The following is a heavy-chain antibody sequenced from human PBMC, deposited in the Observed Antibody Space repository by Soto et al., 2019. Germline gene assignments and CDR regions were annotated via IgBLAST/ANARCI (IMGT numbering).Heavy chain of an antibody. Sequence: SETLSLTCTVSGDSISSGDYYWSWIRQPPGKSLEWIGYIYYSGSTYYNPSLKSRVTISVDTSKNQFSLKLSSVTAADTAVYYCARDPENYYDSSGYIRYGMDVWGQGTTVTVSS. D-gene: IGHD3-22*01. CDR2: IYYSGST. CDR3: ARDPENYYDSSGYIRYGMDV. J-gene: IGHJ6*02. V-gene: IGHV4-30-4*01. CDR1: GDSISSGDYY.